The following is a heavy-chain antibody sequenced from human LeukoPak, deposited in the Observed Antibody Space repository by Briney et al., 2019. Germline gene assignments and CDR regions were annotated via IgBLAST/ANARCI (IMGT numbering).Heavy chain of an antibody. J-gene: IGHJ4*02. V-gene: IGHV1-18*01. CDR2: ISAYNGNT. D-gene: IGHD3-3*01. CDR1: GYTFTSYG. CDR3: ARDPFNYDFWSGYYTD. Sequence: ASVKVSCKASGYTFTSYGISWVRQAPGQGLEWMGWISAYNGNTNYAQKLQGRVTMTTDTSTSTAYMELRSLRSDDTAVYYCARDPFNYDFWSGYYTDWGQGTLVTVSS.